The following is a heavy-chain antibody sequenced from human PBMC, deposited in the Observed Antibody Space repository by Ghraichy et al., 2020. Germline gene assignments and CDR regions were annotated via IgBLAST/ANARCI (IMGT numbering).Heavy chain of an antibody. J-gene: IGHJ4*02. CDR3: AKEGRVGVVIIHFDY. D-gene: IGHD3-3*01. V-gene: IGHV3-30*18. CDR2: ISYDGSNK. CDR1: GFTFSSYG. Sequence: GGSLRLSCAASGFTFSSYGMHWVRQAPGKGLEWVAVISYDGSNKYYADSVKGRFTISRDNSKNTLYLQMNSLRAEDTAVYYCAKEGRVGVVIIHFDYWGQGTLVTVSS.